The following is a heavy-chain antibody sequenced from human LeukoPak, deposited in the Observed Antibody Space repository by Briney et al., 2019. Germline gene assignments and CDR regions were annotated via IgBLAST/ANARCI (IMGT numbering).Heavy chain of an antibody. D-gene: IGHD2-15*01. V-gene: IGHV4-30-4*01. CDR2: IYYSGST. CDR1: GGSISSGDYY. CDR3: ARRMSYYYGMDV. J-gene: IGHJ6*02. Sequence: SETLSLTCSVSGGSISSGDYYWSWIRQPPGKGLEWIGYIYYSGSTYYHPSLKSRVTISVDTSKNQFSLKLSSVTAADTAVYYCARRMSYYYGMDVWGQGTTVTVSS.